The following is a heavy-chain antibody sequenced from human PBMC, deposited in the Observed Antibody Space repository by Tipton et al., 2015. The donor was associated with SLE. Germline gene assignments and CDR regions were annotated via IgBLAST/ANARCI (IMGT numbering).Heavy chain of an antibody. V-gene: IGHV4-39*07. CDR1: GGSISSSSYY. D-gene: IGHD3-10*01. CDR3: ARGPLPYGSGSYFDD. J-gene: IGHJ4*02. Sequence: TLSLTCTVSGGSISSSSYYWSWIRQPPGKGLEWIGEINHSGGTDYNPSLKSRVTISLDRSKNQFSLRLSSVTAADTAVYYCARGPLPYGSGSYFDDWGQGTLVTVSS. CDR2: INHSGGT.